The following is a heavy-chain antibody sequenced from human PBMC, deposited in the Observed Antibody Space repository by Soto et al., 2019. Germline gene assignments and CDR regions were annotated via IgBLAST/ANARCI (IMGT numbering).Heavy chain of an antibody. J-gene: IGHJ5*02. CDR3: ARVGGVVPLKGFGELYFGENWFDP. V-gene: IGHV4-59*01. CDR2: IYYSGST. CDR1: GCTISSYY. D-gene: IGHD3-10*01. Sequence: PSETLCLTCPVSGCTISSYYWSWIRPPPGKGLEWIGYIYYSGSTNYNPSLKSRVTISVDTSKNQFSLKLSSVTAADTAVYYCARVGGVVPLKGFGELYFGENWFDPWGQGTLVTVSS.